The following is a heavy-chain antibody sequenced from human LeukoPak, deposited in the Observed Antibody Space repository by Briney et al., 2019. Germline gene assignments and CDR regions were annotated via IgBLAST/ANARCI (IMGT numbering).Heavy chain of an antibody. V-gene: IGHV4-31*03. CDR3: ARAEAWNPREY. CDR2: IYCSGST. Sequence: KSSDTLSLLCTVCGGPMNRRGYHCRSIRQHPGKGLEWIRYIYCSGSTYYNPSLESRVTLSVDTSKDQFSLKLSSVTAADTAVYYCARAEAWNPREYWRRGTLVSVLS. CDR1: GGPMNRRGYH. D-gene: IGHD1-1*01. J-gene: IGHJ4*02.